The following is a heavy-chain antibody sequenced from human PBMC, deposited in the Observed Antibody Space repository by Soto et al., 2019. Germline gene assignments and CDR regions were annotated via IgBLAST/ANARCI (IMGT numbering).Heavy chain of an antibody. CDR3: VKETVFKVVAEH. D-gene: IGHD3-22*01. CDR2: FSDSGNT. V-gene: IGHV3-23*01. CDR1: GFTFSNYA. Sequence: EVPLLESGGGLVQPGGSLRLACVGSGFTFSNYAMSWIRQAPGKGLEWVSAFSDSGNTYYADSVKGRFTITRDNAKDTLYLQMNGLRAEDTALYHCVKETVFKVVAEHWGQGTRVTVSS. J-gene: IGHJ4*02.